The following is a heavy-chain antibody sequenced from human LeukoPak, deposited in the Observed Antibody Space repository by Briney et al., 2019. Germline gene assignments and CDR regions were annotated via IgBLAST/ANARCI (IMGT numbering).Heavy chain of an antibody. Sequence: SETPSLTCTVSGGSISSYYWSWIRQPPGKGLEWIGYIYYSGSTNYNPSLKSRVTISVDTSKNQFSLKLSSVTAADTAVYYCARSYNVLRFLEWSRLFDIWGQGTMVTVSS. CDR2: IYYSGST. CDR1: GGSISSYY. V-gene: IGHV4-59*01. J-gene: IGHJ3*02. D-gene: IGHD3-3*01. CDR3: ARSYNVLRFLEWSRLFDI.